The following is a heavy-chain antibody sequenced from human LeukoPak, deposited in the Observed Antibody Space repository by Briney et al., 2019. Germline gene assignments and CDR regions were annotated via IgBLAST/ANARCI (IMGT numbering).Heavy chain of an antibody. Sequence: GGSLRLSCAASGFTFSSYGMHWVRQAPGKGLEWVAVISYDGSNKYYADSVKGRFTISRDNSKNTLYLQMNSLRAEDTAVYCCAKAFPYLTYCGGDCYLDYWGQGTLVTVSS. D-gene: IGHD2-21*02. J-gene: IGHJ4*02. CDR3: AKAFPYLTYCGGDCYLDY. V-gene: IGHV3-30*18. CDR1: GFTFSSYG. CDR2: ISYDGSNK.